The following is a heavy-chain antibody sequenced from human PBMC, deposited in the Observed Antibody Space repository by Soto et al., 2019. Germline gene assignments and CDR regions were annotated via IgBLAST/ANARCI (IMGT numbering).Heavy chain of an antibody. CDR3: ARRSYYDFWSGYPSRAGMDV. Sequence: PGESLKISCKGSGYSFTSYWIGWVRQMPGKGLEWMGIIYPGDSDTRYSPSFQGQVTISADKSISTAYLQWSSLKASDTAMYYCARRSYYDFWSGYPSRAGMDVWGQGTLVTVSS. D-gene: IGHD3-3*01. CDR2: IYPGDSDT. V-gene: IGHV5-51*01. CDR1: GYSFTSYW. J-gene: IGHJ4*02.